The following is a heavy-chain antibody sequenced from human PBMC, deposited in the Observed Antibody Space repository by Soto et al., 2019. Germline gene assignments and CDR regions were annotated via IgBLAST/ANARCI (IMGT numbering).Heavy chain of an antibody. Sequence: PWVALRVSCSASGFTFSRYGMHCVRQAPGKGLEGVAVISYDGSNKYSADSVKGRFTISRDNSKNTLYLQMNSLRAEDTAVYYCAKGLAVSCHYDYGMDVWGRGPTVNVSS. CDR1: GFTFSRYG. D-gene: IGHD6-19*01. CDR2: ISYDGSNK. J-gene: IGHJ6*04. CDR3: AKGLAVSCHYDYGMDV. V-gene: IGHV3-30*18.